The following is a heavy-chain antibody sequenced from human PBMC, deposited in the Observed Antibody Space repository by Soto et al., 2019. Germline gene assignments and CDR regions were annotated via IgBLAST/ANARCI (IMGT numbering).Heavy chain of an antibody. CDR1: GYTFTRYG. CDR2: ISGYNGDT. CDR3: AKKGQPAYYYYGLDV. Sequence: QGPLVQSGAEVKKPGTSVKVSCKASGYTFTRYGISWVRQAPGQGLEWMGWISGYNGDTNDAQNLQGRVTMTIDTSTSAAYMQLRSLPSDDAAVYYCAKKGQPAYYYYGLDVWGQGTTVTVSS. D-gene: IGHD2-2*01. V-gene: IGHV1-18*01. J-gene: IGHJ6*02.